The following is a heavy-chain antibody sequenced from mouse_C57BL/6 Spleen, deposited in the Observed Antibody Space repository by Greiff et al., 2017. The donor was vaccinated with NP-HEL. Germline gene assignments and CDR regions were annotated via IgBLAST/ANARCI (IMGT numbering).Heavy chain of an antibody. CDR1: GFTFSDYY. J-gene: IGHJ3*01. CDR3: ARGYSFAY. CDR2: INYDGSST. D-gene: IGHD2-12*01. Sequence: EVQLQESEGGLVQPGSSMKLSCTASGFTFSDYYMAWVRQVPEKGLEWVANINYDGSSTYYLDSLKSRFIISRDNAKNILYLQMSSLKSEDTATYYCARGYSFAYWGQGTLVTVSA. V-gene: IGHV5-16*01.